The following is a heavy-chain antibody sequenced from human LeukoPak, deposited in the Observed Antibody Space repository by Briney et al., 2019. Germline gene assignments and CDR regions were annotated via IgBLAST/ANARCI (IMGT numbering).Heavy chain of an antibody. CDR1: GFTFSTYA. V-gene: IGHV3-23*01. Sequence: GGSLRLSCVASGFTFSTYAMNWVRQAPGKGLEWVSVISGSGGSTYYADSVKGRFTISRDNSKSTLYLQINSLRAEDTAVYYCAKRGYSSTWLSPFDYWAQGTLVTVSS. J-gene: IGHJ4*02. D-gene: IGHD6-13*01. CDR3: AKRGYSSTWLSPFDY. CDR2: ISGSGGST.